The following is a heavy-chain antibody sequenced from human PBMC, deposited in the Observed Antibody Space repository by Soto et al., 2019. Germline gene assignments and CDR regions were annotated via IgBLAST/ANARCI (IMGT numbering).Heavy chain of an antibody. J-gene: IGHJ4*02. V-gene: IGHV3-53*01. CDR3: AKERSSGWSLDY. Sequence: PGGSLRLSCAASGFTVSSNYMSWVRQAPGKGLEWVSVIYSGGSTYYADPVKGRFTISRDNSKNTLYLQMNSLRAEDTAVFYCAKERSSGWSLDYWGQGTLVTVSS. D-gene: IGHD6-19*01. CDR1: GFTVSSNY. CDR2: IYSGGST.